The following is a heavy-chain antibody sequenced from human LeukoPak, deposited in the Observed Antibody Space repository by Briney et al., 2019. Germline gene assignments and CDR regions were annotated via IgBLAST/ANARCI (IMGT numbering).Heavy chain of an antibody. D-gene: IGHD6-13*01. Sequence: GGSLRLSCASSGFTFSRYGMHWVRQAPGKGLEWVTVISYDGSNEYFADSVKGRFTISRDNSKNTLYLQMSSLRAEDTAVYYWAKEEAADGDAFDIWGQGTMVTVSS. CDR2: ISYDGSNE. CDR3: AKEEAADGDAFDI. J-gene: IGHJ3*02. CDR1: GFTFSRYG. V-gene: IGHV3-30*18.